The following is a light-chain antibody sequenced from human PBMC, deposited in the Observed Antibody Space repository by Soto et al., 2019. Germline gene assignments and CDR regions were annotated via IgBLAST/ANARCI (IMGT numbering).Light chain of an antibody. V-gene: IGLV1-51*01. CDR1: SSNIGGNY. Sequence: QSVLAQPPSISAAPGQKVTIACSGSSSNIGGNYVSWYQHFPRTAPKLLIYDNYKRASGSPDRFSASKSGTSATLGITGLQTGDEADYYCGTWDSSLDNVVFGGGTQLTVL. J-gene: IGLJ2*01. CDR3: GTWDSSLDNVV. CDR2: DNY.